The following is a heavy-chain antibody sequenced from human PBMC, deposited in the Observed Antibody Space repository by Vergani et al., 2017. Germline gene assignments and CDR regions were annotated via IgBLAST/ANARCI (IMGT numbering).Heavy chain of an antibody. J-gene: IGHJ3*02. Sequence: EVQLVESGGGLVKPGGSLRLSCAASGFTFSNAWMSWVRQAPGKGLEWVSAISGSGGSTYYADSVKGRFTISRDNSKNTLYLQMNSLRAEDTAVYYCARRVDAFDIWGQGTMVTVSS. CDR3: ARRVDAFDI. V-gene: IGHV3-23*04. CDR2: ISGSGGST. CDR1: GFTFSNAW.